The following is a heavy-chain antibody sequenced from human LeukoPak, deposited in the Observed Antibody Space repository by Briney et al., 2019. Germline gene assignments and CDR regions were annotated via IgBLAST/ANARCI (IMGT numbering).Heavy chain of an antibody. J-gene: IGHJ4*02. Sequence: SETLSLTCTVSGGSISSNSYYWGWIRQPPGKGLEWIGSIYYRGTTYYNPSLKSRVTISVDTSKNQFSLKLSSVTAADTAVYYCARGSQSLGYCSGGSCRAKIFDYWGQGTLVTVSS. CDR2: IYYRGTT. CDR3: ARGSQSLGYCSGGSCRAKIFDY. CDR1: GGSISSNSYY. V-gene: IGHV4-39*07. D-gene: IGHD2-15*01.